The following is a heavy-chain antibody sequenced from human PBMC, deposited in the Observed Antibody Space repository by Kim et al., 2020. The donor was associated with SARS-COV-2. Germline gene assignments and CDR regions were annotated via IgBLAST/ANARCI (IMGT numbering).Heavy chain of an antibody. D-gene: IGHD3-22*01. J-gene: IGHJ4*02. CDR3: AGDRGDSSGYPFFDY. Sequence: SETLSLTCSVSGGSISSYYWSWIRQPPGKGLEWIGYIYYSGSTNYSPSLKSRVTISVDTSKNQFSLKVSSVTAADTAVYYCAGDRGDSSGYPFFDYWGQG. CDR2: IYYSGST. CDR1: GGSISSYY. V-gene: IGHV4-59*01.